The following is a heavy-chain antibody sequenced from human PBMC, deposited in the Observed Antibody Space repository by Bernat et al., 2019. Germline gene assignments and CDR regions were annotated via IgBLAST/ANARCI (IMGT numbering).Heavy chain of an antibody. Sequence: QVQLVQSGAEVKKPGSSVKVSCKASGGTFSSYTISWVRQAPGQGLEWMGRIIPILVIANYAQKFQGRVTITADKSTRTAYMELSSLRSEDTAVYYCASNYYGSGRNGMDVWGQGTTVTVSS. D-gene: IGHD3-10*01. CDR1: GGTFSSYT. CDR3: ASNYYGSGRNGMDV. CDR2: IIPILVIA. J-gene: IGHJ6*02. V-gene: IGHV1-69*02.